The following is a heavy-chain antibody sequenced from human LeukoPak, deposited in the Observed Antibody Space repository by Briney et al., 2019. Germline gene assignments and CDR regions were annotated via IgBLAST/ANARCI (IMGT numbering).Heavy chain of an antibody. CDR3: ARWGSYYRALFDY. Sequence: PSETLSLTCAVSGGSISSGGYSWSWIRQPPGKGLEWIGYIYHSGSTYYNPSLKSRVTISVDRSKNQFSLKLSSVTAADTAVYYCARWGSYYRALFDYWGQGTLVTVSS. CDR2: IYHSGST. CDR1: GGSISSGGYS. V-gene: IGHV4-30-2*01. J-gene: IGHJ4*02. D-gene: IGHD3-10*01.